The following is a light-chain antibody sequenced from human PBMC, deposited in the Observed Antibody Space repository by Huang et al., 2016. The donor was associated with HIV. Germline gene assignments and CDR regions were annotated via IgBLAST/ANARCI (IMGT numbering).Light chain of an antibody. CDR1: QNITNF. V-gene: IGKV1-39*01. Sequence: DIQMTQSPSSLSASVGDRVTITCRASQNITNFFNWYRQRPGKAPSLLIFGASSLQSGVPSRFSGSGSGTEFTLTIRSLQPEDFATYYCQQSYSVPPYTFGLGTRLEIK. CDR3: QQSYSVPPYT. J-gene: IGKJ2*01. CDR2: GAS.